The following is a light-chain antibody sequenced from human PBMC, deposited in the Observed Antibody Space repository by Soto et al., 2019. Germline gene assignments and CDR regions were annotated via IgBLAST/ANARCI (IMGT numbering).Light chain of an antibody. J-gene: IGKJ4*01. CDR2: DAS. CDR3: QQRSDWPLT. V-gene: IGKV3-11*01. Sequence: EIVLTQSPATLSLSPGERATLSCRASQSLSNFLAWYQQKPGQAPRLLIYDASNRATGIPARFSGSGSGTEFPFTISSLEPEDFAVYYCQQRSDWPLTFGGGTKVEIK. CDR1: QSLSNF.